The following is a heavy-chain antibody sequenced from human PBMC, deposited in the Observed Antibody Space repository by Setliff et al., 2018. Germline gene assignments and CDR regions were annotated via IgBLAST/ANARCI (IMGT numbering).Heavy chain of an antibody. CDR2: IKPDGSET. CDR1: GFTFDDYD. Sequence: GESLKISCVASGFTFDDYDMAWVRQAPGKGLEWVASIKPDGSETYYVDSVKGRFTISRDNAKNSLYLQMNSLRAEDTAIYYCVRALAYYYMDVWGKGTTVTVSS. CDR3: VRALAYYYMDV. V-gene: IGHV3-7*01. J-gene: IGHJ6*03.